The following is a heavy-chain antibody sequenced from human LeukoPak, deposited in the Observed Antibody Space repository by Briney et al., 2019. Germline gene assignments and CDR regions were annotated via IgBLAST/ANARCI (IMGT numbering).Heavy chain of an antibody. CDR3: AKSFSMIVPDY. CDR2: ISSSGSTI. V-gene: IGHV3-11*04. D-gene: IGHD3-22*01. CDR1: GFTFSDYY. J-gene: IGHJ4*02. Sequence: KPGGSLRLSCAASGFTFSDYYMSWIRQAPGKGLEWVSYISSSGSTIYYADSVKGRFTISRDNTKNSLYLQMNSLRAEDTAVYYCAKSFSMIVPDYWGQGTLVTVSS.